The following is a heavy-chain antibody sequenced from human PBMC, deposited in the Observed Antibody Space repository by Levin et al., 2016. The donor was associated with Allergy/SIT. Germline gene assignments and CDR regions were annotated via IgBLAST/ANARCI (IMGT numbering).Heavy chain of an antibody. D-gene: IGHD3-9*01. V-gene: IGHV4-59*13. CDR1: GGSIRNYW. J-gene: IGHJ5*02. CDR3: ARETYYDILTPGSWFDP. CDR2: IYYTGKI. Sequence: SETLSLTCTVSGGSIRNYWWSWIRQPPGKGLEWLGYIYYTGKINYNPSLKSRVTISVDTSKNQFSLKLNSVTAADTAVYYCARETYYDILTPGSWFDPWGQGTLVTVSS.